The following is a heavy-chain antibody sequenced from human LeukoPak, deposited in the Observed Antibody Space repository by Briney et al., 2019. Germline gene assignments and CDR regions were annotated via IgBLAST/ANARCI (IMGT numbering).Heavy chain of an antibody. V-gene: IGHV3-23*01. D-gene: IGHD1-26*01. CDR1: GFTFSSYA. CDR3: ARGLALRDRWRKWEGFDY. Sequence: GGSLRLSCAASGFTFSSYAMSWVRQAPGKGLEWVSAISGSGGSTYYADSVKGRFTISRDNSKNTLYLQMNSLRAEDTAVYYCARGLALRDRWRKWEGFDYWGQGTLVTVSS. J-gene: IGHJ4*02. CDR2: ISGSGGST.